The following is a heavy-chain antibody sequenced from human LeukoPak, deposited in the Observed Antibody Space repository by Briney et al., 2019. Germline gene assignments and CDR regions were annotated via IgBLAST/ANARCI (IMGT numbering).Heavy chain of an antibody. D-gene: IGHD5-18*01. CDR2: IRYDGSNK. J-gene: IGHJ6*03. CDR1: GFTFSSYG. Sequence: PGGSLRLSCAASGFTFSSYGMHWVRQAPGKGLEWVAFIRYDGSNKYYADSVKGRFTISRDNSKNTVYLQMNSLRAEDTAVYYCARATAYYMDVWGKGTTVTVSS. V-gene: IGHV3-30*02. CDR3: ARATAYYMDV.